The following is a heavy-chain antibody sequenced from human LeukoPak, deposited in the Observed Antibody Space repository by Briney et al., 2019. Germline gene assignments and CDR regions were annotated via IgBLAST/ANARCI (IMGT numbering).Heavy chain of an antibody. V-gene: IGHV1-69*13. D-gene: IGHD4-23*01. CDR1: GGTFSSYA. Sequence: SVKVSCKASGGTFSSYAISWVRQATGQGLEWMGGIIPIFGTANYAQKFQGRVTITADESTSTAYMELSSLRSEDTAVYYCARGSYGGNSGYFQHWGQGTLVTVSS. J-gene: IGHJ1*01. CDR3: ARGSYGGNSGYFQH. CDR2: IIPIFGTA.